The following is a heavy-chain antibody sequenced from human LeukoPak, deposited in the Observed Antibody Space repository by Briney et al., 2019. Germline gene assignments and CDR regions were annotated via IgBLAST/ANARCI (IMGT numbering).Heavy chain of an antibody. D-gene: IGHD1-26*01. Sequence: GGSLRLSCAASGFTFSSYGMHWVRQAPGKGLEWVAFIRYDGSNKYYADSVEGRFTISRDNSKNTLYLQMNSLRAEDTAVYYCAKVGDYYYYYYMDVWGKGTTVTVSS. J-gene: IGHJ6*03. CDR1: GFTFSSYG. CDR2: IRYDGSNK. V-gene: IGHV3-30*02. CDR3: AKVGDYYYYYYMDV.